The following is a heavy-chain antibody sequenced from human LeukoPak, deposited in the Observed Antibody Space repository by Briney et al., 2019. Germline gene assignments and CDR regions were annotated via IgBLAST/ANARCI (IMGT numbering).Heavy chain of an antibody. CDR3: TRANSATIPGVDP. J-gene: IGHJ5*02. CDR1: GFTVSSNY. CDR2: IHSGGST. Sequence: GGSLRLSCAASGFTVSSNYMSWVRQAPGKGLEGVSIIHSGGSTYYADSVKGRFTISRDNSKNTLYLQMNRLRDEDTAVYYCTRANSATIPGVDPWGQGTLVTVSS. D-gene: IGHD1-26*01. V-gene: IGHV3-53*01.